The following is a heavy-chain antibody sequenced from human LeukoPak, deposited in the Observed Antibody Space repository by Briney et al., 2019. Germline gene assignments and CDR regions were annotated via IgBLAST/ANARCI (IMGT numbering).Heavy chain of an antibody. Sequence: PGGSLRLSCAASGFTFSNAWMSWVRQAPGKGLEWVGRIKSKTDGGTTDYAAPVKGRFTISRDDSKNTLYLQMNSLKTEDTAVYYCTTSYYDFWSGYYKGSAFDIWGQGTMVTVSS. J-gene: IGHJ3*02. CDR2: IKSKTDGGTT. CDR1: GFTFSNAW. V-gene: IGHV3-15*01. D-gene: IGHD3-3*01. CDR3: TTSYYDFWSGYYKGSAFDI.